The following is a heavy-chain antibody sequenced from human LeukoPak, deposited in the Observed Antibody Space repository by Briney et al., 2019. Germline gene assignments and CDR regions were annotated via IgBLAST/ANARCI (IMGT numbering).Heavy chain of an antibody. V-gene: IGHV1-24*01. CDR1: GYTLTELS. D-gene: IGHD3-10*01. CDR3: ATWVRFGEWTFDY. CDR2: FDPEDGET. Sequence: VKVSCKVSGYTLTELSMHWVRQAPGKGLEWMGGFDPEDGETIYAQKFQGRVTMTEDTSTDTAYMELSSLRSEDTAVYYCATWVRFGEWTFDYWGQGTLVTVSS. J-gene: IGHJ4*02.